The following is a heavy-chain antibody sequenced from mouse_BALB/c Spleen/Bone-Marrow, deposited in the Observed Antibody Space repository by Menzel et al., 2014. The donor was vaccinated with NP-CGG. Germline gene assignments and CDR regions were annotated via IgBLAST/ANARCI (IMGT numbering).Heavy chain of an antibody. CDR2: IDPANGNA. J-gene: IGHJ4*01. CDR3: ARDSPYAMDY. V-gene: IGHV14-3*02. Sequence: VQLQQSGAELVKPGASAKLSCTASGFNIKDTYMHWVKQRPEQGLEWIGRIDPANGNAKYDPKFQGKATITADTSSNTAYLQLSSLTSENTAVYYCARDSPYAMDYWGQGTSVTVSS. CDR1: GFNIKDTY.